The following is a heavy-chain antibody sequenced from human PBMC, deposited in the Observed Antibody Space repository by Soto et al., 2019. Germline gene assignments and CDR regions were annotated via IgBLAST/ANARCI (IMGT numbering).Heavy chain of an antibody. CDR3: ARGVKYGAYSRWFDP. D-gene: IGHD4-17*01. CDR2: MNPNSGNT. V-gene: IGHV1-8*01. CDR1: GYTFTSYD. Sequence: ASVKVSCKASGYTFTSYDINWVRQATGQGLEYLGWMNPNSGNTGYVQKFQGRVTMTWDSSITTAYMELSSLRSEDTAVYFCARGVKYGAYSRWFDPWGQGTLVPVSS. J-gene: IGHJ5*02.